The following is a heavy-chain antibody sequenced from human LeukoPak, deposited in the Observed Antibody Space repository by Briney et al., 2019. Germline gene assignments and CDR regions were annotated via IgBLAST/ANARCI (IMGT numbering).Heavy chain of an antibody. V-gene: IGHV3-48*04. Sequence: GGSLRLSCAASGFTFSSYSMNWVRQAPGKGLEWVSYISSSSSTIYYADSVKGRFTISRDNAKNSLYLQMNSLRAEDTAVYYCARDASRSVTNDYYYYYGMDVWGQGTTVTVSS. CDR2: ISSSSSTI. CDR3: ARDASRSVTNDYYYYYGMDV. J-gene: IGHJ6*02. CDR1: GFTFSSYS. D-gene: IGHD4-4*01.